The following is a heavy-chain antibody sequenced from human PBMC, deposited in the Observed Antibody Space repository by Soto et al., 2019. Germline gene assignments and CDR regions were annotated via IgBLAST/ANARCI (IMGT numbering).Heavy chain of an antibody. Sequence: QVQLVESGGGVVQPGRSLGLSCAASGFTFSSYGMHWVRQAPGKGLEWVTFISDDGSNKYYADSVKGRFTISRDNSKNTLYLQMKSRKAEDTSVYYCAREGPPPNWGSFWGHGTLVTVSS. CDR2: ISDDGSNK. CDR1: GFTFSSYG. V-gene: IGHV3-30*03. CDR3: AREGPPPNWGSF. D-gene: IGHD7-27*01. J-gene: IGHJ4*01.